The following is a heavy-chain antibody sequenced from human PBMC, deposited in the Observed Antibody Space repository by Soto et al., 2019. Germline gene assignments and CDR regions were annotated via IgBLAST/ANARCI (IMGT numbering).Heavy chain of an antibody. Sequence: QVQLVQSGAEVKKPGASVKVSCKASGYTLNTYGITWVRQAPGQGLEWMGWISANNDHTNYPQKLQGRVTMTTDTATSTAYMELTSLTSDDMAVYYCARGTYFDYWGQGTLVTVSS. CDR2: ISANNDHT. CDR3: ARGTYFDY. J-gene: IGHJ4*02. V-gene: IGHV1-18*03. CDR1: GYTLNTYG.